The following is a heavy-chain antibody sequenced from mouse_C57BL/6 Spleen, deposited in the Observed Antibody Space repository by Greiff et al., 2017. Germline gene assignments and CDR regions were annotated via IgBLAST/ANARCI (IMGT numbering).Heavy chain of an antibody. V-gene: IGHV1-55*01. CDR2: IYPGSGST. J-gene: IGHJ4*01. Sequence: QVQLQQPGAELVKPGASVKMSCKASGYTFTSYWITWVKQRPGQGLEWIGDIYPGSGSTNYNEKFKSKATLTVDTSSSTAYMQLSSLTSEDSAVYYCAREGEYYYGRGAMDYWGQGTSVTVSS. CDR1: GYTFTSYW. CDR3: AREGEYYYGRGAMDY. D-gene: IGHD1-1*01.